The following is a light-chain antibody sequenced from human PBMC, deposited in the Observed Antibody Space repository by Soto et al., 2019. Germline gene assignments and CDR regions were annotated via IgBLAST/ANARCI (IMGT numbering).Light chain of an antibody. CDR1: QSASSNY. CDR3: RQYCSSPRWT. V-gene: IGKV3-20*01. Sequence: IVLTHSPGTLSLSPWERATLSCRASQSASSNYLAWYQQKPGQAHRLLIYGGSSRVTGIPVRFSGSGSETDFTLTITRLEPEDFAVYYCRQYCSSPRWTFGQGTKVDIK. J-gene: IGKJ1*01. CDR2: GGS.